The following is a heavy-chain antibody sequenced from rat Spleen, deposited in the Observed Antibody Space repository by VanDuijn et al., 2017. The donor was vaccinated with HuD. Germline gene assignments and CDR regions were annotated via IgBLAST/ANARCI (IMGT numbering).Heavy chain of an antibody. V-gene: IGHV5-58*01. CDR1: GFTFSRYW. Sequence: EVKLVESGGGLVQPGRSLKLSCAASGFTFSRYWMYWVRQAPGKGLEWVSSVSSDGINTYYPDSVKGRFTISRDNAENTVYLQMNSLRSEDTATYFCGKDMNYYSTYPFYVMGAWGQGTSVTVSS. J-gene: IGHJ4*01. CDR3: GKDMNYYSTYPFYVMGA. D-gene: IGHD1-2*01. CDR2: VSSDGINT.